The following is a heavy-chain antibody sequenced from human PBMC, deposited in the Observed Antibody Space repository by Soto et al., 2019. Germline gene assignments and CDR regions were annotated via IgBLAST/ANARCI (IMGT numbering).Heavy chain of an antibody. D-gene: IGHD3-10*01. CDR1: GGTFSSYA. V-gene: IGHV1-69*01. J-gene: IGHJ6*02. CDR2: IIPIFGTA. CDR3: ARFGYYYGSGSYIYYYYYGMDV. Sequence: QVQLVQSGAEVKKPGSSVKVSCKASGGTFSSYAISWVRQAPGQGLEWMGGIIPIFGTANYAQKFQGRVTITADESTSTAYMELSSLRSEDTAVYYCARFGYYYGSGSYIYYYYYGMDVWGQGTTVTVSS.